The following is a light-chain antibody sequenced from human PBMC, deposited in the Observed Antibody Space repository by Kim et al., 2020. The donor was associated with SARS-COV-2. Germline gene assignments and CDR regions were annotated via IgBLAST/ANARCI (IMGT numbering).Light chain of an antibody. CDR2: DAS. V-gene: IGKV3-11*01. CDR3: QQGSNWPLT. CDR1: QSVSSF. Sequence: LSPGESATLSCRASQSVSSFLAWYQQKPGQAPRLLIYDASNRATGISARFSGSGSGADFTLTISSLEPEDFAVYYCQQGSNWPLTFGQGTKVDIK. J-gene: IGKJ1*01.